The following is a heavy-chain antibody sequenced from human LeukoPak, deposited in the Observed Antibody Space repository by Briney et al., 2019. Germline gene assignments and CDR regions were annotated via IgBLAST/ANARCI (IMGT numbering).Heavy chain of an antibody. CDR2: ISGSGGST. Sequence: GGSLRLSCAASGFTFSSYGMSWVRQAPGKGLEWVSAISGSGGSTYYADSVKGRFTISRDNSKNTLYLQMNSLRAEDTAVYYCAGCDYDILTGHCSPGYWGQGTLVTVSS. CDR1: GFTFSSYG. D-gene: IGHD3-9*01. V-gene: IGHV3-23*01. J-gene: IGHJ4*02. CDR3: AGCDYDILTGHCSPGY.